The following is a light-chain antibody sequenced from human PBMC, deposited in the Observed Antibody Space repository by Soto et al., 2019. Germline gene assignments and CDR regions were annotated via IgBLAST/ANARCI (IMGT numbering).Light chain of an antibody. CDR3: QQYNSYSPDT. CDR2: KAS. CDR1: QSISSW. V-gene: IGKV1-5*03. Sequence: DIQMTQSPSTLSASVGDRVTITCRASQSISSWLAWYQQKPGKAPKLLIYKASSLESGVPSRFSGSGSGTEFTLTISSLQPDDFATYYCQQYNSYSPDTLGQGTKVDIK. J-gene: IGKJ1*01.